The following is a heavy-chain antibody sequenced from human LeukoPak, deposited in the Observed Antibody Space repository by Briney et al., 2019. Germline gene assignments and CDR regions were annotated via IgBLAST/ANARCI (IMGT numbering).Heavy chain of an antibody. D-gene: IGHD3-3*01. CDR1: GGSISTGNW. Sequence: SETLSLTCAVSGGSISTGNWWTWVRQPPGKGLEWIGEIYHSGSTYYNPSLKSRVTISVDRSKNQFSLKLSSVTAADTAVYYCARTSGPYDFWSGYPNWFDPWGQGTLVTVSS. V-gene: IGHV4-4*02. CDR2: IYHSGST. CDR3: ARTSGPYDFWSGYPNWFDP. J-gene: IGHJ5*02.